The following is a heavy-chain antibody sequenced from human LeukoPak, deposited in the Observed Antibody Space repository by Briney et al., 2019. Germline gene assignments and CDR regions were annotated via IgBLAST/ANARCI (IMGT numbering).Heavy chain of an antibody. CDR2: IYYSGST. Sequence: SETLSLTCTVSGGSISSGGYCWSWIRQHPGKGLEWIGYIYYSGSTYYNPSLKSRVTISVDTSKNQFSLKLSSVTAADTAVYYCARDNYYDSSGYYYPFDYGGQGTLVTVSS. V-gene: IGHV4-31*03. CDR1: GGSISSGGYC. D-gene: IGHD3-22*01. J-gene: IGHJ4*02. CDR3: ARDNYYDSSGYYYPFDY.